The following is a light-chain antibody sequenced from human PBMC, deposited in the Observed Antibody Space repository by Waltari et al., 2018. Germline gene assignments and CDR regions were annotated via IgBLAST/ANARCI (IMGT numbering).Light chain of an antibody. CDR3: ALYMGSGIWV. CDR1: SGSLSTTSY. Sequence: QTVVTQEPSLSVSPGGTVTLTCALSSGSLSTTSYATWYQQTPGQAPRTLVYKPTARASGVPDRFSGSILGNTAALTITGAQADDESDYYCALYMGSGIWVFGGGTRLTVL. V-gene: IGLV8-61*01. CDR2: KPT. J-gene: IGLJ3*02.